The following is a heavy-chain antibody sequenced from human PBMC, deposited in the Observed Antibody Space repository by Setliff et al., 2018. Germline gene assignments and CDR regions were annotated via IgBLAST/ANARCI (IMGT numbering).Heavy chain of an antibody. CDR3: AKDGSGSYDYLDY. CDR2: ISSDGVRI. D-gene: IGHD6-13*01. V-gene: IGHV3-64*02. Sequence: PGGSLRLSCAASGFTFSNSSMHWVRQAPGKGLEYVSAISSDGVRIYYVDSVKGRFTISRDNSKNTLYLQMNSLRAEDTAVYYCAKDGSGSYDYLDYWGQGTLVTVSS. J-gene: IGHJ4*02. CDR1: GFTFSNSS.